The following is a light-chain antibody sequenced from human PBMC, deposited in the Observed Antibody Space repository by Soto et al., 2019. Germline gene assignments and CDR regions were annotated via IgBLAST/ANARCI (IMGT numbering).Light chain of an antibody. V-gene: IGKV3-15*01. CDR1: QSVRSA. CDR2: GAS. CDR3: QQYTNWPPIT. Sequence: PATTPSPPRATPSPWGTASQSVRSAVAWYQQRPGQAPRLLIYGASNRVNGVPARFSGSGSGTEFTLTISSLQSEDFAVYYCQQYTNWPPITFGQGTRLEIK. J-gene: IGKJ5*01.